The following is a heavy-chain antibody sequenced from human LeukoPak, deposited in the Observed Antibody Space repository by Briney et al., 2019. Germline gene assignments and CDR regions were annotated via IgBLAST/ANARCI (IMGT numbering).Heavy chain of an antibody. Sequence: GGSLRLSCAASGFTFSSYAMSWVRQAPGKGLECVSAISGSGGSTYYADSVKGRFTISRDNSKNTLYLQMNSLRAEDTAVYYCAKHSGIAAAGTVWFDPWGQGTLVTVSS. D-gene: IGHD6-13*01. V-gene: IGHV3-23*01. J-gene: IGHJ5*02. CDR2: ISGSGGST. CDR3: AKHSGIAAAGTVWFDP. CDR1: GFTFSSYA.